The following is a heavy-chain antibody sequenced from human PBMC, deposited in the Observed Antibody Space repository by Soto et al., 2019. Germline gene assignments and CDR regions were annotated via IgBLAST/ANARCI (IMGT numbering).Heavy chain of an antibody. Sequence: GGSLRLSCAASGFTFSSYAMSWVRQAPGKGLEWVSAISGSGDKTYYADSVKGRITISRDNSKNTLYLQMNSLRAEDTAVYYCAKDGKIAAAGTWVKYFDYWGQGTLVTVSS. V-gene: IGHV3-23*01. CDR3: AKDGKIAAAGTWVKYFDY. D-gene: IGHD6-13*01. CDR2: ISGSGDKT. CDR1: GFTFSSYA. J-gene: IGHJ4*02.